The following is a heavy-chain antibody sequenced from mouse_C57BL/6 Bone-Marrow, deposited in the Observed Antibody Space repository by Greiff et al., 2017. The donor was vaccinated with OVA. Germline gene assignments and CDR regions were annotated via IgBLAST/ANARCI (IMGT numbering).Heavy chain of an antibody. V-gene: IGHV1-15*01. D-gene: IGHD2-1*01. Sequence: VQLQESGAELVRPGASVTLSCKASGYTFTDYEMHWVKQTPVHGLEWIGAIDPETGGTAYNQKFKGKAILTADKSSSTAYMELRSLTSEDSAVYYCTRYGNYVDWYFDVWGTGTTVTVSS. CDR3: TRYGNYVDWYFDV. CDR1: GYTFTDYE. CDR2: IDPETGGT. J-gene: IGHJ1*03.